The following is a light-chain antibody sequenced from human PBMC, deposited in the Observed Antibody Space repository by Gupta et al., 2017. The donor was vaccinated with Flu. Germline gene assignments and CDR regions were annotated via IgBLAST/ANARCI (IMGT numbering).Light chain of an antibody. CDR3: YSTDNTGNGV. J-gene: IGLJ3*02. CDR2: EDS. V-gene: IGLV3-10*01. Sequence: SGDTLAKKYACWYQQRSGQAPVLVIYEDSKRPSVIPERFSASSSGTTTTLTITGAQVDDEADYYCYSTDNTGNGVFGGGTKLTVL. CDR1: TLAKKY.